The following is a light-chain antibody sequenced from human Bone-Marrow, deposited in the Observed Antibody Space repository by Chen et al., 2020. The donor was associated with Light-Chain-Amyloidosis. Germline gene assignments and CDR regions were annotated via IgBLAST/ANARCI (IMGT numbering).Light chain of an antibody. V-gene: IGKV1-17*02. J-gene: IGKJ1*01. Sequence: DIQMTQSPSSLSASVGDRVTITCRASQGIRNELGWYQQIPGKAPKRLIYAASSLQSGVPSMFSGSGSGTEFTLTISDLQPEDFATYYCLQHNSYPRSFGQGTKVEIK. CDR3: LQHNSYPRS. CDR1: QGIRNE. CDR2: AAS.